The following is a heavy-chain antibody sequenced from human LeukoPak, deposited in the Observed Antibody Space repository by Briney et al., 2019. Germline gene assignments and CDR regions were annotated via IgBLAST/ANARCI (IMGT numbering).Heavy chain of an antibody. D-gene: IGHD3-10*01. CDR3: ARQPGAGWFNP. CDR1: GYSFTSSW. J-gene: IGHJ5*02. CDR2: INPGDSDT. Sequence: GESLQISCQASGYSFTSSWIGWARQMPGKGLEWMAIINPGDSDTRYSPSFQGQVTISADKSISTVYLQWGSLKASDTAMYYCARQPGAGWFNPWGQGTLVTVSS. V-gene: IGHV5-51*01.